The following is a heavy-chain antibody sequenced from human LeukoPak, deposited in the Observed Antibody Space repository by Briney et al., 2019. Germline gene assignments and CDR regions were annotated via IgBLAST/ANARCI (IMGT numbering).Heavy chain of an antibody. CDR1: GFTFNTYT. CDR2: ISSSSNNI. Sequence: GGSLRLSCAASGFTFNTYTMNWVRQAPGKGLEWVSSISSSSNNINYADSVKGRFTISRDNAMNSVHLQMNSLRVEDTAVYYCARGYQRPDYWGQGPLITVSS. D-gene: IGHD2-2*01. CDR3: ARGYQRPDY. J-gene: IGHJ4*02. V-gene: IGHV3-21*01.